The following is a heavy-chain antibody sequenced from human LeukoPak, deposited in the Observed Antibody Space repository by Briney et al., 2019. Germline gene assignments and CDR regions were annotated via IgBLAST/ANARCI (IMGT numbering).Heavy chain of an antibody. V-gene: IGHV4-59*01. J-gene: IGHJ5*02. Sequence: SETLSLTCTVAGGSNNSYYWSGIRQPPGKGLEWIGYITNSGRTNYNPSLKSRVTISVDTSKNQYFLTLSSVTAADTAVYHCANGVRDSSVSWFDPWGQGILVTVSS. CDR2: ITNSGRT. D-gene: IGHD6-25*01. CDR3: ANGVRDSSVSWFDP. CDR1: GGSNNSYY.